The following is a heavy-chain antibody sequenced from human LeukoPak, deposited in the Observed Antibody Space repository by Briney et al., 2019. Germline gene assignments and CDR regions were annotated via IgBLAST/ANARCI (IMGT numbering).Heavy chain of an antibody. V-gene: IGHV4-39*07. Sequence: SETLSLTCTVSGGSISSSSYYWGWIRQPPGKGLEWIGSIYYSGSTYYNPSLKSRVTISVDTSKNQFSLKLSSVTAADTAVYYCAKNVLLWFGELLGGTNNWFDPWGQGTLVTVSS. J-gene: IGHJ5*02. CDR2: IYYSGST. CDR3: AKNVLLWFGELLGGTNNWFDP. CDR1: GGSISSSSYY. D-gene: IGHD3-10*01.